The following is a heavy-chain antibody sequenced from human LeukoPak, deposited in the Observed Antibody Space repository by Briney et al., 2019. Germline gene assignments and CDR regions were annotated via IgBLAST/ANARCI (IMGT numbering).Heavy chain of an antibody. Sequence: ASVKVSCKASGYTFTGYYMHWVRQAPGQGLEWMGWINPNSGGTNYAQKFQGRVTMTRDTSISTAYLELSRLISDDTAVYYCASCGYYYVSGCCDAFDIWGQGTMVTVSS. V-gene: IGHV1-2*02. CDR2: INPNSGGT. CDR3: ASCGYYYVSGCCDAFDI. CDR1: GYTFTGYY. J-gene: IGHJ3*02. D-gene: IGHD3-22*01.